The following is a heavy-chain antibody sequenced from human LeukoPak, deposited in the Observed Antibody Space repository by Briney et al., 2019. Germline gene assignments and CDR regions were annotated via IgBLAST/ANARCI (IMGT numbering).Heavy chain of an antibody. CDR1: GYTFTNYA. J-gene: IGHJ6*03. CDR3: ARGVAAAIGGGLMYYYYMDV. CDR2: ITTYNGFT. V-gene: IGHV1-18*01. Sequence: ASVKVSCKASGYTFTNYAIIWVRQAPGQGLEWMGWITTYNGFTNYAQELQGRVTMTTDTSTTTAYMELRSLRSDDTAVYYCARGVAAAIGGGLMYYYYMDVWGRGTTVTVS. D-gene: IGHD1-26*01.